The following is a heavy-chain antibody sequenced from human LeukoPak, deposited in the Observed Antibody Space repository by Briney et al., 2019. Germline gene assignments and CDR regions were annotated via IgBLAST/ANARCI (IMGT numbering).Heavy chain of an antibody. J-gene: IGHJ4*02. V-gene: IGHV3-30*02. CDR3: VRTGAITIFGVATYYFDY. D-gene: IGHD3-3*01. CDR2: IRYDGSNK. CDR1: GFTFSSYG. Sequence: GGSLRLSCAASGFTFSSYGMNWVRQAPGKGLEWVAFIRYDGSNKYYADSVKGRFTISRDNSKNTLYLQMNSLRAEDTAVYYCVRTGAITIFGVATYYFDYRGQGTLVTVSS.